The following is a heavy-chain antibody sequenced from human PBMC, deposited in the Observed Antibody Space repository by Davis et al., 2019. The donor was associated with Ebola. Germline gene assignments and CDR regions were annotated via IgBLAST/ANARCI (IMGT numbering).Heavy chain of an antibody. J-gene: IGHJ4*02. Sequence: AASVKVSCTAVGGTLTSYAMTWLRQAPGQGLEWMGGIIPVFRTANYAQKLQGRVTITADVSTRTAYMELSGLRSEDTAVYYCAHLGPQRHCSGGGCNGYLDYWGQGTLVIVSS. CDR1: GGTLTSYA. CDR3: AHLGPQRHCSGGGCNGYLDY. D-gene: IGHD2-15*01. V-gene: IGHV1-69*13. CDR2: IIPVFRTA.